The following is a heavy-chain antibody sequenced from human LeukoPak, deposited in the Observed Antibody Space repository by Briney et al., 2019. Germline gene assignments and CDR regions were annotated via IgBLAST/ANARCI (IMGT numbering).Heavy chain of an antibody. J-gene: IGHJ5*02. CDR2: IYSGGST. CDR3: AKDHGLMLWFGELLTNWFDP. Sequence: PGGSLRLSCAASGFTVSSNYMSWFRQAPGKGLEWVSVIYSGGSTYYADSVKGRFTISRDNSKNTLYLQMNSLRAEDTAVYYCAKDHGLMLWFGELLTNWFDPWGQGTPVTVSS. V-gene: IGHV3-66*01. CDR1: GFTVSSNY. D-gene: IGHD3-10*01.